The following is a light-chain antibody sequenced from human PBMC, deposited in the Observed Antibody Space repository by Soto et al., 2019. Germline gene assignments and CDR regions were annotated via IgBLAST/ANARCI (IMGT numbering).Light chain of an antibody. V-gene: IGKV3-11*01. J-gene: IGKJ1*01. CDR3: QQRSNWPPWT. CDR1: QGINTY. Sequence: EIVLTQSPVTLSLSPGERATLSCRASQGINTYLAWYQQKPGQAPRLLIYGASNRATGIPARFSGSGSGTDFTLTISSLEPEDFAVYYCQQRSNWPPWTFGQGTKVEIK. CDR2: GAS.